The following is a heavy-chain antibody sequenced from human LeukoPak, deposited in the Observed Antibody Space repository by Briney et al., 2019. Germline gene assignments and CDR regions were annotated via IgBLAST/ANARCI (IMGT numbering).Heavy chain of an antibody. V-gene: IGHV3-9*01. CDR1: GFTFDDYA. Sequence: GGSLRLSCAASGFTFDDYAMHWVRQAPGKGLEWVSGISWNSGSIGYADSVKGRFTISRDNAKNSLYLQMNSLRAEDTALYYCAKDMESGRYAGGFDYWGQGTLVTVSS. J-gene: IGHJ4*02. CDR3: AKDMESGRYAGGFDY. CDR2: ISWNSGSI. D-gene: IGHD1-26*01.